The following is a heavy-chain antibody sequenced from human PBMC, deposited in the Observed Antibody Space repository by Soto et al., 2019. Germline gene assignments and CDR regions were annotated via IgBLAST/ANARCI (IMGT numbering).Heavy chain of an antibody. CDR1: GGSFSGYY. CDR2: INHSGST. CDR3: ARGATTVEHYYYYDMDV. Sequence: QVQLQQWGAGLLKPSETLSLTCTVYGGSFSGYYWSWIRQPPGKGLDWIGEINHSGSTTYNPTLKSRVTISVDTSKNHFSLKLSSVTAADTAVYYCARGATTVEHYYYYDMDVWCHGTTVTVSS. V-gene: IGHV4-34*01. D-gene: IGHD4-17*01. J-gene: IGHJ6*02.